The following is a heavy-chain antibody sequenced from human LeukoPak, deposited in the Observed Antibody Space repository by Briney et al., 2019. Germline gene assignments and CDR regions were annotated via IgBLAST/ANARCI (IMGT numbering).Heavy chain of an antibody. Sequence: GGSLRLSCAASGFTFNNYWMSWVRQTPGKGLEWVANIEQDGSEEYYVDSVKGRFTISRDNAKKSLYLQMNSLRADDTAVYYCAREKYYGSGILYYFDSWGQGTLVTVSS. J-gene: IGHJ4*02. CDR3: AREKYYGSGILYYFDS. V-gene: IGHV3-7*01. D-gene: IGHD3-10*01. CDR1: GFTFNNYW. CDR2: IEQDGSEE.